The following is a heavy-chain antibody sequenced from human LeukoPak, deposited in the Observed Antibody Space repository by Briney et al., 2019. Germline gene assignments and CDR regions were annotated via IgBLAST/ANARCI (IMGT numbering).Heavy chain of an antibody. J-gene: IGHJ3*02. CDR3: ARLRLRYDSDGYPTSYEAVDI. CDR1: GGSISSYY. CDR2: IYYSGST. Sequence: SSETLSLTCTVSGGSISSYYWSWIRQPPGKGLEWIGYIYYSGSTNYNPSLKSRVTISVDTSKNQFSLKLSSVTAADTAVYYCARLRLRYDSDGYPTSYEAVDIWGQGTVVTVSS. D-gene: IGHD3-22*01. V-gene: IGHV4-59*08.